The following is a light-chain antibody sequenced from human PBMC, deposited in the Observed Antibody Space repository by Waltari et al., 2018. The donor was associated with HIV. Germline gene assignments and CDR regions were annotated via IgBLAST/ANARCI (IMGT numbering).Light chain of an antibody. V-gene: IGLV1-40*01. CDR1: SSNLGAGHD. CDR2: GNS. Sequence: QSVLPQPPSVSGAPGQRVTISCTGSSSNLGAGHDAHWYQQLPGTAPKLLIYGNSNRPSGVPDRFSGSKSGTSASLAITGLQAEDEADYYCQSYDSSLSGSVFGGGTKLTVL. CDR3: QSYDSSLSGSV. J-gene: IGLJ2*01.